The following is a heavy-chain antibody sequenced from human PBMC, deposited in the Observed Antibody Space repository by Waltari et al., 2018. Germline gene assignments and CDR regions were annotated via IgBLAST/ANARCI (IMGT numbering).Heavy chain of an antibody. CDR3: ARDTGGNVLGYYYGMDV. Sequence: EVQLVESGGGLVKPGGSLRLSCAASVFTFTNSYMNWVRQAPGQGLEWVYSISSSGTYIYYAESVKGRFTSSRDNANNSLYLQRNSLRAEDTAVYYCARDTGGNVLGYYYGMDVWGQGTTVTVSS. D-gene: IGHD3-3*01. V-gene: IGHV3-21*06. CDR1: VFTFTNSY. CDR2: ISSSGTYI. J-gene: IGHJ6*02.